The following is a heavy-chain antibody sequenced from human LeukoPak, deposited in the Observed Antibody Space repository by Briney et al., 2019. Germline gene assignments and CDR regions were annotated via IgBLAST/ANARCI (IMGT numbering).Heavy chain of an antibody. V-gene: IGHV3-33*08. CDR1: GFTFSTYG. D-gene: IGHD2-2*01. J-gene: IGHJ4*02. CDR2: IWYGGSNT. CDR3: ARAGGYQLLTFFDY. Sequence: GGSLRLSCAASGFTFSTYGMHWVRQAPGKGLEWVAVIWYGGSNTYYADSVKGRFTISRDNSKNTLYLQMNSLRAEDTAVYYCARAGGYQLLTFFDYWGQGTLVTVSS.